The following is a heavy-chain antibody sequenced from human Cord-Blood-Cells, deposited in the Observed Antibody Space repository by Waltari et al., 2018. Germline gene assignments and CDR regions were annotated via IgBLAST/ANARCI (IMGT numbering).Heavy chain of an antibody. CDR1: GGTFSSYA. CDR3: ARGGEDRGDAFDI. V-gene: IGHV1-69*01. J-gene: IGHJ3*02. Sequence: QVKVVQSGAEVKKAGSSVKVSCKASGGTFSSYAIRWVRQAAGQGLELMGGIIPIFGKADYAQKFQGRVTITADESTSTAYMELSSLRSEDTAVYYCARGGEDRGDAFDIWGQGTMVTVSS. CDR2: IIPIFGKA. D-gene: IGHD3-16*01.